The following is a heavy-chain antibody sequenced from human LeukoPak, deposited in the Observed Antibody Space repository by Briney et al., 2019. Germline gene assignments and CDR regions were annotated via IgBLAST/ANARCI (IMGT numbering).Heavy chain of an antibody. CDR3: ARVRDSSGYAYDAFDI. CDR1: GYTFTGYY. J-gene: IGHJ3*02. CDR2: INPNSGGT. Sequence: ASVKLSCKASGYTFTGYYMHWVRQAAGQGLEWMGRINPNSGGTNYAQKFQGRVTMTRDTSISTAYMELSRLRSDDTAVYYCARVRDSSGYAYDAFDIWGQGTMVTVSS. V-gene: IGHV1-2*06. D-gene: IGHD3-22*01.